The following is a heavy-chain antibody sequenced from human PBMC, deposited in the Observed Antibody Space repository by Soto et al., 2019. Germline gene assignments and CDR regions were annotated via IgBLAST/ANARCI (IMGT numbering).Heavy chain of an antibody. D-gene: IGHD3-10*01. V-gene: IGHV4-30-4*01. CDR3: ARDRESTESARGWFDP. CDR1: GGSISSGDYY. J-gene: IGHJ5*02. Sequence: SETLSLTCTVSGGSISSGDYYWSWIRQPPGKGLEWIGYIYYSGSTYYNPSLKSRVTISVDASKNQFSLKLSSVTAADTAVYYCARDRESTESARGWFDPWGQGTLVTVSS. CDR2: IYYSGST.